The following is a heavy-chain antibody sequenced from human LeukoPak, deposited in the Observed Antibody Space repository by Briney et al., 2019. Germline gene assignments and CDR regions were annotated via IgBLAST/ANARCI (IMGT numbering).Heavy chain of an antibody. Sequence: GASVKVSCKASGGTFSSYAISWVRQAPGQGLEWMGGIFPIFGTANYAQKSQGRVTITTDESTSTAYMELSSLRSEDTAVYYCARRGYSSSPDAFDIWGQGTMVAVSS. J-gene: IGHJ3*02. CDR3: ARRGYSSSPDAFDI. CDR2: IFPIFGTA. CDR1: GGTFSSYA. D-gene: IGHD6-6*01. V-gene: IGHV1-69*05.